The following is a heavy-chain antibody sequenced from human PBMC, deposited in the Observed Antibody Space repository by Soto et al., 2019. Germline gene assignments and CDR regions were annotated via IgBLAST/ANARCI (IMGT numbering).Heavy chain of an antibody. CDR2: ITSDGKSK. D-gene: IGHD2-21*02. J-gene: IGHJ5*02. CDR1: GFNFTNHW. CDR3: ARESGDWPLNWFDP. Sequence: PGGSLRLPCAASGFNFTNHWMHWVRQAPGKGLVWVSRITSDGKSKAYAESVKGRFAISRDNAKNTVYLQMNGLTVEDTAVYYCARESGDWPLNWFDPWGQGTLVTVSS. V-gene: IGHV3-74*01.